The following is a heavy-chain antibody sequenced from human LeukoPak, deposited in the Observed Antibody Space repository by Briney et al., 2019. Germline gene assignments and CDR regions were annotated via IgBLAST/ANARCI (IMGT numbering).Heavy chain of an antibody. CDR2: IRYDGSNK. D-gene: IGHD6-13*01. CDR1: GFTLSSYG. CDR3: ARVLYSSSWIRGDYYYYMDV. V-gene: IGHV3-30*02. Sequence: GGSLRLSCAASGFTLSSYGMHWVRQAPGKGLEWVAFIRYDGSNKYYADSVKGRFTISRDNSKNTLYLQMNSLRAEDTAVYYCARVLYSSSWIRGDYYYYMDVWGKGTTVTVSS. J-gene: IGHJ6*03.